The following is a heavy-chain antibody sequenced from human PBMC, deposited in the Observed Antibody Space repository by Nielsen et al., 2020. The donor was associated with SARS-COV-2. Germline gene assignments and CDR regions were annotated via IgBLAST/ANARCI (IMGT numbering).Heavy chain of an antibody. CDR3: AKGVGSSWYYFDY. V-gene: IGHV3-30*18. J-gene: IGHJ4*02. CDR1: GFTFSGYG. Sequence: GGSLRLSCAASGFTFSGYGMHWVRQAPGKGLEWVAVISYDGSNKYYADSVKGRFTISRDNSKNTLYLQMNSLRAEDTAVYYCAKGVGSSWYYFDYWGQGTLVTVSS. CDR2: ISYDGSNK. D-gene: IGHD6-13*01.